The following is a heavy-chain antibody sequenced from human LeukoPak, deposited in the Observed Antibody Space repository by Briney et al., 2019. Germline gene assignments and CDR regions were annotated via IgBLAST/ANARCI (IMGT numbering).Heavy chain of an antibody. Sequence: ASVKVSCKASGYTFTSYGISWVRQAPGQGLEWMGWINPNSGGTNYAQKFQGRVTMTRDTSISTAYMELSRLRSDDTAVYYCASEIAAAGTSSGWYYFDYWGQGTLVTVSS. CDR2: INPNSGGT. CDR1: GYTFTSYG. V-gene: IGHV1-2*02. CDR3: ASEIAAAGTSSGWYYFDY. D-gene: IGHD6-13*01. J-gene: IGHJ4*02.